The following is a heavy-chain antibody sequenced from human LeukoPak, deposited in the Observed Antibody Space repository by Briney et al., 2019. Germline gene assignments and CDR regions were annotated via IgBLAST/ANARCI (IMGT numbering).Heavy chain of an antibody. J-gene: IGHJ5*02. CDR1: GGSFSGYY. V-gene: IGHV4-34*01. D-gene: IGHD3-22*01. Sequence: SETLSLTCAVYGGSFSGYYWSWIRQPPGKGLEWIGEINHSGSTNYNPSLKSRVTISVDTSKNQLSLKLNSVTAADTAVYYCARPEHYYDSSGYYHWGQGTLVTVSS. CDR2: INHSGST. CDR3: ARPEHYYDSSGYYH.